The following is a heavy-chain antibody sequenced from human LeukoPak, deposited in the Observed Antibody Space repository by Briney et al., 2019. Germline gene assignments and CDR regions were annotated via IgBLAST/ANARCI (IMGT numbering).Heavy chain of an antibody. CDR1: GFTFSSYS. J-gene: IGHJ4*02. Sequence: PGGSLRLSYAASGFTFSSYSMNWVRQAPGKGLEWVSSISSSSSYIYYADSVKGRFTISRDNAKNSLYLQMNSLRAEDTAVYYCARSFLGARVAGSHYWGQGTLVTVSS. V-gene: IGHV3-21*01. CDR3: ARSFLGARVAGSHY. CDR2: ISSSSSYI. D-gene: IGHD6-19*01.